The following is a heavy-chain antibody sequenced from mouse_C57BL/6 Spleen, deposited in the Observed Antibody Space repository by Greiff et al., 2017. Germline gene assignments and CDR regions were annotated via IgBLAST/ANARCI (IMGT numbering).Heavy chain of an antibody. J-gene: IGHJ3*01. V-gene: IGHV1-15*01. CDR2: IDPETGGT. CDR3: TILSTVVAKAY. Sequence: QVQLQQSGAELVMPGASVTLSCKASGYTFTDYEMHWVKQTPVHGLEWIGAIDPETGGTAYNQKFKGKAILTAAKSSSTAYMELRSLTSDDSAVYYCTILSTVVAKAYWGQGTLVTVSA. CDR1: GYTFTDYE. D-gene: IGHD1-1*01.